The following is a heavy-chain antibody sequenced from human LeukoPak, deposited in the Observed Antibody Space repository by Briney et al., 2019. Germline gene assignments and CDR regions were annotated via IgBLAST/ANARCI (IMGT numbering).Heavy chain of an antibody. D-gene: IGHD3-16*01. J-gene: IGHJ4*02. CDR2: ISWNSGSI. CDR1: GFTFDDYA. CDR3: AKEASRDFYTAFDY. V-gene: IGHV3-9*01. Sequence: GGSLRLSCAASGFTFDDYAMHWVRQAPGKGLEWVSGISWNSGSIGYADSVKGRFTISRDNAKNSLYLQMNSLRAEDTALYYCAKEASRDFYTAFDYWGQGTLVTVSS.